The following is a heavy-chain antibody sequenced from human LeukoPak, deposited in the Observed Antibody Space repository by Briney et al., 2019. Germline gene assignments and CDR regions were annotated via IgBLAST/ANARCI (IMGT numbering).Heavy chain of an antibody. CDR3: ARELGPYSGYTFDH. D-gene: IGHD5-12*01. Sequence: ASVKVSCKASGYTFTSYYMRWVRQAPGQGLEWMGIINPSGGGTIYAQKFQARVTMTRDTSTSTVYMELSTLRSEDTAVYYCARELGPYSGYTFDHWGQGTLVTVSS. V-gene: IGHV1-46*01. J-gene: IGHJ4*02. CDR2: INPSGGGT. CDR1: GYTFTSYY.